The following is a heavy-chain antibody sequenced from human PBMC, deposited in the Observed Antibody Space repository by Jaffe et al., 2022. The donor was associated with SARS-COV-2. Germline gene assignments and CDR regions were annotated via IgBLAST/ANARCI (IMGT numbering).Heavy chain of an antibody. CDR2: ISPNSGGT. Sequence: QVQLVQSGTEVEKPGASVKVSCRASGYTLTGYHIHWVRQAPGQGLEWMGLISPNSGGTYYAQKFLGRVTLTRDTSINTAYMELNNLRSDDTAVYYCAREASGASDYWGQGTLVTVSS. D-gene: IGHD7-27*01. J-gene: IGHJ4*02. CDR1: GYTLTGYH. V-gene: IGHV1-2*02. CDR3: AREASGASDY.